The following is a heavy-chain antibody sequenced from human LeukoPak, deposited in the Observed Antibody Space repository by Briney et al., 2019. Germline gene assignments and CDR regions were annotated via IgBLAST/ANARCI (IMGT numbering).Heavy chain of an antibody. Sequence: ETLSLTCAVYGGSFSGYYWSWIRQAPGKGLEWVSAISGSGGSTYYADSVKGRFTISRDNSKNTLYLQMNSLRAEDTAVYYCAKETTFSCSSTSCYDAFDIWGQGTMVTVSS. J-gene: IGHJ3*02. CDR1: GGSFSGYY. V-gene: IGHV3-23*01. CDR2: ISGSGGST. D-gene: IGHD2-2*01. CDR3: AKETTFSCSSTSCYDAFDI.